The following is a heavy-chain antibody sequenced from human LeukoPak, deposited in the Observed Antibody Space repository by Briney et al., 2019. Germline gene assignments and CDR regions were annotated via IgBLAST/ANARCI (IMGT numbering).Heavy chain of an antibody. Sequence: SVKVSCKASGGTFSSYAISWVRQAPGQGLEWMGGIIPIFGTANYAQKFQGRVTITADESTSTAYMELSSLRSEDTAVYYCARAGVDSSSRYGFYYYYYMDVWGKGTTVTVSS. V-gene: IGHV1-69*01. CDR2: IIPIFGTA. CDR3: ARAGVDSSSRYGFYYYYYMDV. J-gene: IGHJ6*03. D-gene: IGHD6-13*01. CDR1: GGTFSSYA.